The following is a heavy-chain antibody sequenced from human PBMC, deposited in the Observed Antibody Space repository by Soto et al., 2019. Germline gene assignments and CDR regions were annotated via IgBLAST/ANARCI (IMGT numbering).Heavy chain of an antibody. D-gene: IGHD3-22*01. Sequence: SETLSLTCTVSGDSIRSYYWSWIRQPPGKGLEWIGYIYDSGSTNYNPSLKSRVTISVDTSKSQFSLKLSSVTAADTAVYYCARDRAYYESSGLYFDYWGQGALVTVSS. CDR3: ARDRAYYESSGLYFDY. CDR1: GDSIRSYY. V-gene: IGHV4-59*01. CDR2: IYDSGST. J-gene: IGHJ4*02.